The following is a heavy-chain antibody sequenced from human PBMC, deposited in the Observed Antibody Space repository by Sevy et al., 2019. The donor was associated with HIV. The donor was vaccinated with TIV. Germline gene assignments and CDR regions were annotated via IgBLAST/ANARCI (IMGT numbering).Heavy chain of an antibody. Sequence: GGSLRLSCIASGFTFGGYTMSWVRQAPGKGLEWVSFIRSKAYGGTTEYAASVKGRFTVSRDDSKSIAYLQMNSLKTEDTVVYYCTRVEGATDWGMDVWGQGTTVTVSS. D-gene: IGHD1-26*01. CDR2: IRSKAYGGTT. J-gene: IGHJ6*02. CDR1: GFTFGGYT. CDR3: TRVEGATDWGMDV. V-gene: IGHV3-49*04.